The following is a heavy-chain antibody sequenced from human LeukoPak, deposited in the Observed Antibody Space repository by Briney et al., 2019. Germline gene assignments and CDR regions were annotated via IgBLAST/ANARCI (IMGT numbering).Heavy chain of an antibody. Sequence: GESLKISCKGSGYSFTNYWIRWVRQMPGKGLEWMGIIYPGDSDARYGPSFQGQVTISADKSINTAYLQWSSLKASDTAMYYCARYCTNGVCPFDPWGQGTLVTVSS. CDR3: ARYCTNGVCPFDP. V-gene: IGHV5-51*01. CDR1: GYSFTNYW. CDR2: IYPGDSDA. J-gene: IGHJ5*02. D-gene: IGHD2-8*01.